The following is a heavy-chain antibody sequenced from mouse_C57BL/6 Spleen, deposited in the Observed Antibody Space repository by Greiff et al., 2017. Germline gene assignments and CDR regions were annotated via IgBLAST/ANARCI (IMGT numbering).Heavy chain of an antibody. CDR1: GFTFSAYG. CDR2: ISSGSSNI. V-gene: IGHV5-17*01. Sequence: EVKLMESGGGLVKPGGSLKLSCAASGFTFSAYGMHWVRQAPATGLEWVAYISSGSSNIYYADTVKGRFTISRDNANNTLFLQMPSLRAEDTAMYYCAREFFGFYFDYWGQGTTLTVSS. D-gene: IGHD2-2*01. J-gene: IGHJ2*01. CDR3: AREFFGFYFDY.